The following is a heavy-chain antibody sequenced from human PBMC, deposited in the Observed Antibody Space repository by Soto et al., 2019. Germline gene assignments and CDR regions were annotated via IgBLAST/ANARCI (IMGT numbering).Heavy chain of an antibody. V-gene: IGHV3-30*03. J-gene: IGHJ4*02. D-gene: IGHD3-16*01. CDR1: GFTFSTSG. CDR3: AREFTQTPLALGADH. CDR2: ISNDGSNK. Sequence: PGGSLRLSCAASGFTFSTSGMYWVRQTPGKGLEWVTVISNDGSNKYYADSVKGRFTVSRDNSKDTLYLQLNSLRVEDTAVYYCAREFTQTPLALGADHWGQGTLVTVSS.